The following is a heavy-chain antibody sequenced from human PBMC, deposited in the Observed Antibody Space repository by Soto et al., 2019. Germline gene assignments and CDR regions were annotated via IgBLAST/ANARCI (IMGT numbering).Heavy chain of an antibody. CDR2: IKSKTDGGTT. CDR1: GFIFSDAW. CDR3: TTDSLFTGQLVRMDN. D-gene: IGHD3-9*01. Sequence: EVQLVESGGGLVNPGGSLRLSCAASGFIFSDAWINWVRQAPGKGLELVGRIKSKTDGGTTDFAAPVKGRFAISRDDSRDVVYMEMYSLKTDDTAVYFCTTDSLFTGQLVRMDNWGHGTLVTVSS. V-gene: IGHV3-15*07. J-gene: IGHJ4*01.